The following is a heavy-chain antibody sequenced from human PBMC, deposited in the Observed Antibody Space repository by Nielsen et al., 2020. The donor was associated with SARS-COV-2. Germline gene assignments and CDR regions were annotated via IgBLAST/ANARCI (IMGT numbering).Heavy chain of an antibody. CDR3: ARAFGVVTPYYFDY. Sequence: GESLKISCAASGFTFSSYWMSWVRQAPGKGLEWVANIKQDGSEKYYVDSVKGRFTISRDNAKNSLYLQMNSLRAEDTAVYYCARAFGVVTPYYFDYWGQGTLVTVSS. J-gene: IGHJ4*02. D-gene: IGHD3-3*01. V-gene: IGHV3-7*05. CDR2: IKQDGSEK. CDR1: GFTFSSYW.